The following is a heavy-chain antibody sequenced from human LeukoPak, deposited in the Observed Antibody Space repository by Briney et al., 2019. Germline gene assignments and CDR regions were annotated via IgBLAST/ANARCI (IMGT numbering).Heavy chain of an antibody. J-gene: IGHJ5*02. CDR1: GFTFSSYG. D-gene: IGHD3-22*01. CDR2: IRYDGSNK. V-gene: IGHV3-30*02. Sequence: GGSLRLSCAASGFTFSSYGMHWVRQAPGKGLEWVAFIRYDGSNKFYADSVKGRFTISRDNSKNTLYLQMNSLRAEDTAVYYCAKSNYYDSSDWFDPWGQGTLVTVSS. CDR3: AKSNYYDSSDWFDP.